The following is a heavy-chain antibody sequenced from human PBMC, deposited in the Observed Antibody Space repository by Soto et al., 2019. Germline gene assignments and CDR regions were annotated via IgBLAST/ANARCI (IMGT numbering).Heavy chain of an antibody. CDR1: AFTFSSYW. J-gene: IGHJ6*02. CDR3: AREGGFLXRYFDWFPPNYYYGMDV. Sequence: LRLSCAASAFTFSSYWMNGVRQAPGKGLEWVANIKQDGSEKYYVDSVKGRFTISRDNAKNSLYLQMNSLRAEDTAVYYCAREGGFLXRYFDWFPPNYYYGMDVWGQGTTVAVSS. V-gene: IGHV3-7*01. CDR2: IKQDGSEK. D-gene: IGHD3-9*01.